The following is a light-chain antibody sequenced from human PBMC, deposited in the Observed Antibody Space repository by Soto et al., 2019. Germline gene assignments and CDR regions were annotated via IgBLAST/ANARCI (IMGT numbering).Light chain of an antibody. CDR2: GAS. J-gene: IGKJ1*01. Sequence: EIVLTQSPATLSLSPGERATLSCRASQSVSSSYLAWYQQKPGQAPMLLIYGASSRATGSPNRFSGSGSGTVFTLTISRLEAEGFVLYYCQQYSSSPTFGQGTKGEIK. CDR3: QQYSSSPT. CDR1: QSVSSSY. V-gene: IGKV3-20*01.